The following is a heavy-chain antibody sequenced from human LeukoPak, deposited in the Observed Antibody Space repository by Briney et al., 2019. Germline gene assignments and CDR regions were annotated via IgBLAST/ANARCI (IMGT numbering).Heavy chain of an antibody. D-gene: IGHD3-10*01. V-gene: IGHV3-74*01. CDR3: AKFKGHYGDSEYYFDY. Sequence: GGSLRLSCAVSRFTFSSSWMHWVRQAPGKGLVWVSHIKTDGSTTAYADSVKGRFTISRDNAKNSLYLQMNSLRAEDTAVYYCAKFKGHYGDSEYYFDYWGQGTLVTVSS. CDR2: IKTDGSTT. CDR1: RFTFSSSW. J-gene: IGHJ4*02.